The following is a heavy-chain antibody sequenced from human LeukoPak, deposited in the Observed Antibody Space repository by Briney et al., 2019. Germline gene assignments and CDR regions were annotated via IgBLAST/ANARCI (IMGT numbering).Heavy chain of an antibody. J-gene: IGHJ4*02. Sequence: SETLSLTCAVYGGSFSGYYWSWIRQPPGKGLEWIGEINHSGSTNYNPSLKSRVTISVDTSKNQFSLKLSSVTAADTAVYYCARGALASSDIDYWGQGTLFTVSS. D-gene: IGHD6-25*01. V-gene: IGHV4-34*01. CDR1: GGSFSGYY. CDR2: INHSGST. CDR3: ARGALASSDIDY.